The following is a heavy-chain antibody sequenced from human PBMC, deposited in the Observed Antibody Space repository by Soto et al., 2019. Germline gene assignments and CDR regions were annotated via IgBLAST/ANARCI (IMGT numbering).Heavy chain of an antibody. Sequence: SETLSLTCTVSDGSISGHYWSWIRQPPGKGPEWIGYVYYSGSTNYNPSLTSRITINPDTSKNQFSLHLNSVTPEDTAVYYCVRLIGNSWLDFWGQGTLVTVSS. D-gene: IGHD1-26*01. J-gene: IGHJ5*01. V-gene: IGHV4-59*11. CDR3: VRLIGNSWLDF. CDR1: DGSISGHY. CDR2: VYYSGST.